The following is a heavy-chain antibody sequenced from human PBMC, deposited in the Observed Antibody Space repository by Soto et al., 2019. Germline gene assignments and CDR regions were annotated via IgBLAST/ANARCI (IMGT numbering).Heavy chain of an antibody. D-gene: IGHD1-26*01. CDR2: ISAYNDNT. V-gene: IGHV1-18*04. J-gene: IGHJ4*02. CDR3: AREPSGSYSHY. CDR1: GYTFTSYD. Sequence: QVQLVQSGAEVQKPGASVKVYCKASGYTFTSYDISWVRQAPGQGLEWMGWISAYNDNTNYAQKLQGRVTMTTDTSTSTDYMELRSMRSDDTAEYYCAREPSGSYSHYWGQGILVIVSS.